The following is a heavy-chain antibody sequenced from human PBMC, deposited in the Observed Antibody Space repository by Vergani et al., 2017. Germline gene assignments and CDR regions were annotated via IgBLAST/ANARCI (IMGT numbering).Heavy chain of an antibody. CDR3: SYGMDV. V-gene: IGHV3-66*01. J-gene: IGHJ6*02. Sequence: EVRLVDSGGGLVQPGGSLRLSCAASGFSVSDNYMSWVRQAPGKGLEWVSILYVVGTSDYADSVKGRFTVFRDISKNTLHLQLNSLRVEDTAVYFCSYGMDVWGQGTTVTVSS. CDR2: LYVVGTS. CDR1: GFSVSDNY.